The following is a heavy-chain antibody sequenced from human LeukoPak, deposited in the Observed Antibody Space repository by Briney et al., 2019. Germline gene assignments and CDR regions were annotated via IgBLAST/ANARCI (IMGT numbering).Heavy chain of an antibody. V-gene: IGHV1-69*13. CDR3: ARAMATGLTLKRGFDY. D-gene: IGHD5-24*01. CDR2: IIPIFGTA. Sequence: SVKVSCKASGGTFSSYAISWVRQAPGQGLEWMGGIIPIFGTANYAQKFQGRVTITADESTSTAYMELSSLRSEDTAVYYCARAMATGLTLKRGFDYWGQGTLVTVSS. J-gene: IGHJ4*02. CDR1: GGTFSSYA.